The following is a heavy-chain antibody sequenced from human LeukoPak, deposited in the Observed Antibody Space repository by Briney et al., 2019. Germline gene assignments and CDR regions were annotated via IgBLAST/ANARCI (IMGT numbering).Heavy chain of an antibody. V-gene: IGHV1-69*05. Sequence: EASVKVSCKASGGTFSSYAISWVRQAPGQGLEWMGRIIPIFGTANYAQKFHGRVTITTDESTSTAYMELSSLRSEDTAVYYCARDEWGGVAATTADYWGQGTLVTVSS. J-gene: IGHJ4*02. CDR1: GGTFSSYA. CDR3: ARDEWGGVAATTADY. CDR2: IIPIFGTA. D-gene: IGHD2-15*01.